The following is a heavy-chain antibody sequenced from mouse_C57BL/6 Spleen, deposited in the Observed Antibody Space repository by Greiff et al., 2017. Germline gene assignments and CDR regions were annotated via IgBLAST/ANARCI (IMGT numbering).Heavy chain of an antibody. D-gene: IGHD2-5*01. CDR1: GFDITDYF. CDR3: ARESYNSSYGYFDV. CDR2: IDPEDGGT. Sequence: VQLKESGAELVKPGASVKLSCKASGFDITDYFMHWVKQRTEQGLEWIGRIDPEDGGTKYAPKFQGKATITADTSSHTAYLQLSSLTSEDSAVASGARESYNSSYGYFDVWGTGTTVTVSS. J-gene: IGHJ1*03. V-gene: IGHV14-2*01.